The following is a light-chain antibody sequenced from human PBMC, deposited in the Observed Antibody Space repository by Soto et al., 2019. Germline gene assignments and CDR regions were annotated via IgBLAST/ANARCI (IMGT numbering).Light chain of an antibody. V-gene: IGKV1-5*03. CDR1: QSISSW. Sequence: DIQMTQSPSTLAASVGDRVTITCRASQSISSWLAWYQQKPGKAPKLLIYKASSLESGVPSRFSGSGSGTEFVLTITSLQPEDFASYYCQQYNSYPWTFGQGTKVEIK. CDR2: KAS. J-gene: IGKJ1*01. CDR3: QQYNSYPWT.